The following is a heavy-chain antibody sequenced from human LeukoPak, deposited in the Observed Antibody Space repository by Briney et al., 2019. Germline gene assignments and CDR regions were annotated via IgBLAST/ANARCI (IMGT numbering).Heavy chain of an antibody. CDR3: ARGTRDTENWGPVLRFDY. V-gene: IGHV6-1*01. Sequence: SQTLSLTCAISGDSVSSTGAGWNWIRQSPSRGLEWLGRTYYRSKWYNDYWGSVKSRVSIKADTSKNLFSLQLRFVTPNDAAVYYWARGTRDTENWGPVLRFDYWGQGILVAVSS. CDR2: TYYRSKWYN. CDR1: GDSVSSTGAG. J-gene: IGHJ4*02. D-gene: IGHD3-16*01.